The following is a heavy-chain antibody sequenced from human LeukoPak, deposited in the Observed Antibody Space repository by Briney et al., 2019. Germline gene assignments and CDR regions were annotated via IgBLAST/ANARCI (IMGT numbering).Heavy chain of an antibody. V-gene: IGHV1-3*01. CDR1: GYTFTDYT. CDR2: INGGSGYT. Sequence: ASVKVSCKASGYTFTDYTMHWLRQAPGQRLDWMGWINGGSGYTKYSPVFQGRVTITRDTSASTAYMELSSLRSEDTAVYYCANPRYDSSGYYYVDWGQGTLVTVSS. CDR3: ANPRYDSSGYYYVD. J-gene: IGHJ4*02. D-gene: IGHD3-22*01.